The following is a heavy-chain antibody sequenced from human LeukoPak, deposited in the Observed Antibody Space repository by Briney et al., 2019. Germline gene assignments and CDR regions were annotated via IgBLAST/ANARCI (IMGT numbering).Heavy chain of an antibody. D-gene: IGHD6-19*01. CDR2: IYYSGST. V-gene: IGHV4-39*07. CDR1: AFTFSGYW. CDR3: ARESIAVAGTGWFDP. Sequence: GSLRLSCAASAFTFSGYWMTWVRQAPGKGLEWIGSIYYSGSTYYNPSLKSRVTISVDTSKNQFSLKLSSVTAADTAVYYCARESIAVAGTGWFDPWGQGTLVTVSS. J-gene: IGHJ5*02.